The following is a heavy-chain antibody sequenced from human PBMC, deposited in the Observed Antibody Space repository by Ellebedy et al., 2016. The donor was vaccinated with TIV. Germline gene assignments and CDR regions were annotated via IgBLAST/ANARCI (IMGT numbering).Heavy chain of an antibody. D-gene: IGHD6-13*01. V-gene: IGHV3-21*01. CDR1: GFTFSSFT. CDR2: ISTIGKYI. CDR3: ARPAATYSSSWYDFDC. Sequence: PGGSLRLSCAASGFTFSSFTMNWVRQAPGKGLEWVSSISTIGKYIHIAASVKGRFTVSRDNTKNSLYLEMSSLRVEDTAIYYCARPAATYSSSWYDFDCWGQGTLVTVSS. J-gene: IGHJ4*02.